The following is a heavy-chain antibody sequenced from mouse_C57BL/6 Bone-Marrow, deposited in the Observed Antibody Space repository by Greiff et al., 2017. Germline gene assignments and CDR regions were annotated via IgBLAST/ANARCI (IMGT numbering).Heavy chain of an antibody. V-gene: IGHV6-3*01. CDR3: TGGYDYDGYYFDY. CDR1: GFTFRNYW. CDR2: IRLKYDNYGT. J-gene: IGHJ2*01. D-gene: IGHD2-4*01. Sequence: DVKVEESGGGLVQPGGSMKLSCVASGFTFRNYWMNWVRPSPAKGLEWVAQIRLKYDNYGTHYAESVKGRFTISREDSKSRVYLQMNNLRAEDTGIYYCTGGYDYDGYYFDYWGQGTTLTVSS.